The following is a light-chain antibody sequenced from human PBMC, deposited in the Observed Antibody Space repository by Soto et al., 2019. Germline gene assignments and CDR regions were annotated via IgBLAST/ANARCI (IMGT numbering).Light chain of an antibody. CDR1: SSDVGGYNY. CDR3: CSYAGSYTYDV. V-gene: IGLV2-11*01. CDR2: DVS. J-gene: IGLJ1*01. Sequence: QSALNQPRSVSGSPGQSVTISCTGTSSDVGGYNYVSWYQQHPGKAPKLMIYDVSKRPSGVPDRFSGSKSGNTASLTISGLQAEDEADYYCCSYAGSYTYDVFGTGTKLTVL.